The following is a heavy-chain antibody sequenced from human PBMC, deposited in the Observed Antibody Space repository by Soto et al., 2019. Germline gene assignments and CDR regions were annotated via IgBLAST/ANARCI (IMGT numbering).Heavy chain of an antibody. J-gene: IGHJ6*02. CDR2: ISAYNANT. CDR3: ARRRCISTSCYGDYYYYGVDV. Sequence: AAVKVSCKASGYNFTTYGITWVRQAPGQGLEWMGWISAYNANTNYAQKLQGRVTMTTDTSTSTAYMELRSLRSDDTAVYYCARRRCISTSCYGDYYYYGVDVWG. CDR1: GYNFTTYG. D-gene: IGHD2-2*01. V-gene: IGHV1-18*01.